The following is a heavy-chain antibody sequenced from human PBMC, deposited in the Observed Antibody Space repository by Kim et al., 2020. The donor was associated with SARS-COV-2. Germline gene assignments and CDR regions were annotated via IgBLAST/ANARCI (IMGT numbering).Heavy chain of an antibody. CDR1: GGSISSGGYY. CDR3: ARAGTGSGSYFPLGYYGMDV. D-gene: IGHD3-10*01. CDR2: IWHSGST. J-gene: IGHJ6*02. V-gene: IGHV4-31*01. Sequence: SETLSLTCAVSGGSISSGGYYWTWIRQHPGKGLEWIGNIWHSGSTYYNPSLKSLVTISVDTSKNQFSLNLSSVTAADTAVYYCARAGTGSGSYFPLGYYGMDVWGQGTTVAVSS.